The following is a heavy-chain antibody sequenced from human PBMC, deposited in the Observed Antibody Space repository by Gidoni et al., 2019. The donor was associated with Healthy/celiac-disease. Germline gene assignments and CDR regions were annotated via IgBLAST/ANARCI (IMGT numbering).Heavy chain of an antibody. Sequence: QVQLVQSGAEVKKPGASVKVSCKASGYTFTGYYMHWVRQAPGQGLEWMGWINPNSGGTNYAQKFQGRVTMTRDTSISTAYMELSRLRSDDTAVYYCARDLYQLLLDDYYYMDVWGKGTTVTVSS. V-gene: IGHV1-2*02. CDR2: INPNSGGT. J-gene: IGHJ6*03. CDR1: GYTFTGYY. CDR3: ARDLYQLLLDDYYYMDV. D-gene: IGHD2-2*01.